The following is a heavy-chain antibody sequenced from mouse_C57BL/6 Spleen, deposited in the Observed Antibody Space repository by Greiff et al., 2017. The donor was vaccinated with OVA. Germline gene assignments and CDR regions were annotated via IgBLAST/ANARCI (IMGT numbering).Heavy chain of an antibody. CDR3: ARGGVWDVGAMDY. CDR1: GYTFTSYW. Sequence: QVQLQQSGAELVRPGTSVKLSCKASGYTFTSYWMHWVKQRPGQGLEWIGVIDPSDSYTNYNQKFKGKATLTVDTSSSTAYMQLSSLTSEDSAVYYCARGGVWDVGAMDYWGQGTSVTVSS. V-gene: IGHV1-59*01. J-gene: IGHJ4*01. CDR2: IDPSDSYT. D-gene: IGHD4-1*01.